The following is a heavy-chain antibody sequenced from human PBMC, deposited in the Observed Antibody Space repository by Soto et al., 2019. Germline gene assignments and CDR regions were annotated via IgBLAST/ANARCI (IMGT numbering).Heavy chain of an antibody. V-gene: IGHV4-30-2*01. Sequence: SETLSLTCTVSGDALSGGGYSWTWIRQPPGKGLEWIGYIYRSGSAYYNPSLKSRVTISMDKSKNQFSLMLTSVTAADTAVYYCARGAGERHGPNSRNYSDRWRQGHMITVSS. CDR3: ARGAGERHGPNSRNYSDR. D-gene: IGHD6-13*01. J-gene: IGHJ4*02. CDR1: GDALSGGGYS. CDR2: IYRSGSA.